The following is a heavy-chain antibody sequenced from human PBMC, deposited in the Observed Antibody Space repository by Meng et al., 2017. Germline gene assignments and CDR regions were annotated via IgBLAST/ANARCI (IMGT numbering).Heavy chain of an antibody. J-gene: IGHJ4*02. CDR3: ARPPNCGGDWL. D-gene: IGHD2-21*02. V-gene: IGHV3-66*02. Sequence: VQVWVSWGGLAHAGGSQTLSCAASVFSVSSNYISWVRQAPGKGLEWVSFIYTGGSKDSADSVRGRFTIARENTKNTMCLQMNSLRAEDTAVYYCARPPNCGGDWLWGQGTLVTVSS. CDR1: VFSVSSNY. CDR2: IYTGGSK.